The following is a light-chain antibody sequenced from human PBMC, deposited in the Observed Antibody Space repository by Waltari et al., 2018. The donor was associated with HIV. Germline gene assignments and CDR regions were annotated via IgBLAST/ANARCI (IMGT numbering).Light chain of an antibody. Sequence: IQMTQSPSPLSASVGDRVTITSRARHTIGNYLNWYHQKPGKAPRLLIFGATSLQSGVPERFSGSGSGTEFTLTVSSLQPEDFATYYCQQCHSLPQTFGQGTNVQIK. V-gene: IGKV1-39*01. CDR1: HTIGNY. CDR3: QQCHSLPQT. J-gene: IGKJ1*01. CDR2: GAT.